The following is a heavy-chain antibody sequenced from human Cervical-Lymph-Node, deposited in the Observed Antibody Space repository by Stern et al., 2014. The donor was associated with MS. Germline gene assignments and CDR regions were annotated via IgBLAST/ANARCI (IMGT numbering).Heavy chain of an antibody. Sequence: VQLVESGTEVKKPGASVKVSCKTSGYTFTSHGISWVRQVPGQGLEWMGWITTHNGNTDYAQKVQDRVTLTTDTSTNIAYMELRSLRSDDTAVYYCARSSSWYFDYWGQGTLVAGSS. V-gene: IGHV1-18*01. CDR2: ITTHNGNT. CDR1: GYTFTSHG. D-gene: IGHD6-13*01. J-gene: IGHJ4*02. CDR3: ARSSSWYFDY.